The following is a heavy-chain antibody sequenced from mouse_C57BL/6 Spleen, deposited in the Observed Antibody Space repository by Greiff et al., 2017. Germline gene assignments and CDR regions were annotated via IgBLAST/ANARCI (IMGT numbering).Heavy chain of an antibody. D-gene: IGHD1-1*01. Sequence: EVQRVESGGGLVKPGGSLKLSCAASGFTFSDYGMHWVRQAPEKGLEWVAYISSGSSTIYYADTVKGRFTITRDNAKNTLFLQMTSLRSEDTAMYYCARDYDEEGSYAMDYWGQGTSVTVSS. V-gene: IGHV5-17*01. CDR3: ARDYDEEGSYAMDY. CDR1: GFTFSDYG. CDR2: ISSGSSTI. J-gene: IGHJ4*01.